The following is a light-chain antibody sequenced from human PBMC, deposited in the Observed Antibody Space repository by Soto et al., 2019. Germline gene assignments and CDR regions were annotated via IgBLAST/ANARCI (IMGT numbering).Light chain of an antibody. J-gene: IGLJ1*01. CDR3: AVWEDRLNGYV. Sequence: QSVLTQPPSASGTPGQRVTISCSGSSSNIGSNTVNWYQHLPGAAPKLLIQSNDQRPSGVPDRFSGSQSGTSASLAISGLQSEDEADYYWAVWEDRLNGYVFGTGTKLTVL. V-gene: IGLV1-44*01. CDR1: SSNIGSNT. CDR2: SND.